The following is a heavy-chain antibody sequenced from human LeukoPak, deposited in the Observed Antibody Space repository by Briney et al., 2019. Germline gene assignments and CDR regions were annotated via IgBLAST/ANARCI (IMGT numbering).Heavy chain of an antibody. J-gene: IGHJ4*02. Sequence: GGSLRLSCAASGFTFSSLAMHWVRQAPGKGLEWVAVISKDGTDKFYVDSVKGRFTISRDNSENTLYVQMNNLRVEDTAVYYCARDGGKMATIDYWGQGTLVTVSS. CDR1: GFTFSSLA. CDR2: ISKDGTDK. CDR3: ARDGGKMATIDY. D-gene: IGHD5-24*01. V-gene: IGHV3-30-3*01.